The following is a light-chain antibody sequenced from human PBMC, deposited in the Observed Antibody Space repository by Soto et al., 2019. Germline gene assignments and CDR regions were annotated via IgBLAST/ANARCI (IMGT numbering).Light chain of an antibody. Sequence: ELVLTQSPGTLSLSPGDRATLSCRASQSVSSSYLAWYQQKPGQAPRLLIYGASSRATGIPDRFSGSGSGTDFALTSSRLEPEDFAVYYCQQYGSSPWTFGQGTKVEIK. V-gene: IGKV3-20*01. CDR2: GAS. J-gene: IGKJ1*01. CDR3: QQYGSSPWT. CDR1: QSVSSSY.